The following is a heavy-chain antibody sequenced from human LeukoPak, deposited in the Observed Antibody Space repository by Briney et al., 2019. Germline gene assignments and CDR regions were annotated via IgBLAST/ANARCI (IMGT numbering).Heavy chain of an antibody. CDR3: ARSLPAAIGDFDY. Sequence: PSETLSLTCTVSGGSISSYYWSWIRQPPGKGLEWIGYIYYSGSTNYNPSLKSRVTISVDTSKNQFSLKLSSVTAADTAVYYCARSLPAAIGDFDYWGQGTLVTVSS. CDR2: IYYSGST. CDR1: GGSISSYY. D-gene: IGHD2-2*02. V-gene: IGHV4-59*01. J-gene: IGHJ4*02.